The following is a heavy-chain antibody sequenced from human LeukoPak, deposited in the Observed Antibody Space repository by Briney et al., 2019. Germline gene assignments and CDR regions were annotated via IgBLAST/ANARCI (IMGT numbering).Heavy chain of an antibody. Sequence: GGSLRLSCAASGFTFCDHYMDWVRQAPGKGLEWVGRTRNKANSYTTEYAASVKGRFTISGEDSKNSLYLQMNSLKTEDTAVYYCARARLPTYAFDIWGQGTMVTVSS. D-gene: IGHD4-11*01. V-gene: IGHV3-72*01. CDR1: GFTFCDHY. CDR2: TRNKANSYTT. J-gene: IGHJ3*02. CDR3: ARARLPTYAFDI.